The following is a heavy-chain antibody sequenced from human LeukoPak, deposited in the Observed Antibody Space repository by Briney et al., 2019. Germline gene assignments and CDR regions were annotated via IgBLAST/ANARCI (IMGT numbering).Heavy chain of an antibody. CDR3: ARRRYYYDSSGRTTYYYMDV. Sequence: GESLRLSCAASGFTFSSYAMSWVRQAPGKGLEWVSAISGSGGSTYYADSVKGRFTISRDNSKNTLYLQMNSLRAEDTAVYYCARRRYYYDSSGRTTYYYMDVWGKGTTVTVSS. J-gene: IGHJ6*03. V-gene: IGHV3-23*01. CDR2: ISGSGGST. D-gene: IGHD3-22*01. CDR1: GFTFSSYA.